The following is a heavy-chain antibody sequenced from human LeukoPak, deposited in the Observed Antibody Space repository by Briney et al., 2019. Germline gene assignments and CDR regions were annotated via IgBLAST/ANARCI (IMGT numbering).Heavy chain of an antibody. Sequence: GESLRLSCAASGFTFDDYAMHWVRQAPGKGLEWVSGISWNSGSIGYADSVKGRFTISRDNAKNSLYLQMNSLRAEDMALYYCAKGYQLLSTPTFDYWGQGTLVTVSS. CDR3: AKGYQLLSTPTFDY. CDR2: ISWNSGSI. V-gene: IGHV3-9*03. D-gene: IGHD2-2*01. J-gene: IGHJ4*02. CDR1: GFTFDDYA.